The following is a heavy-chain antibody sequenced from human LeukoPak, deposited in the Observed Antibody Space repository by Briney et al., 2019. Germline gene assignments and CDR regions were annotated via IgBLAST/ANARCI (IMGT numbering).Heavy chain of an antibody. CDR1: GFTFSSYS. CDR2: ISSSGTYI. J-gene: IGHJ4*02. CDR3: ARNGGNPDFDY. Sequence: GGSLRLSCAASGFTFSSYSMNWVRQAPGKGLEWVSFISSSGTYIYYADSMKGRFTISRDNATNSLYLQMNSLRAEDTALYYCARNGGNPDFDYWGQGTLVTVSS. V-gene: IGHV3-21*01. D-gene: IGHD4-23*01.